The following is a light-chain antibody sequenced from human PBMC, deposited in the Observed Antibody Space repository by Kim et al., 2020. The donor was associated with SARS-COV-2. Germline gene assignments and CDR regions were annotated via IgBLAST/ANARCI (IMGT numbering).Light chain of an antibody. Sequence: SAAVGDRVTITCRASQSISSWLAWYQQKPGKAPKLLIYKASTLESGVPSRFSGSGSGTEFTLTITSLQPDDFATYYCQQYDSYSLTFGGGTKLEI. J-gene: IGKJ4*01. CDR2: KAS. CDR3: QQYDSYSLT. V-gene: IGKV1-5*03. CDR1: QSISSW.